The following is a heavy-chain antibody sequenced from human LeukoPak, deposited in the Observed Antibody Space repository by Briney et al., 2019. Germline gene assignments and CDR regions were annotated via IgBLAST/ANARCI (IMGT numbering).Heavy chain of an antibody. CDR1: GVSISSSSYY. Sequence: SETLSLTCTVSGVSISSSSYYWGWVRQPPGKGLEWIGSIYYSGSTYYNPSLKSRVTISVDTSKNQFSLKLSSVTAADTAVYYCARAARPSVYYFDYWGQGTLVTVSS. CDR3: ARAARPSVYYFDY. D-gene: IGHD6-6*01. CDR2: IYYSGST. J-gene: IGHJ4*02. V-gene: IGHV4-39*07.